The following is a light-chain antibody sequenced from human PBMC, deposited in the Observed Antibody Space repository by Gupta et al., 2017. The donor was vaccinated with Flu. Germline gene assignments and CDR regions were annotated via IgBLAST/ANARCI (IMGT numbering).Light chain of an antibody. V-gene: IGLV2-11*01. CDR2: DVT. J-gene: IGLJ1*01. CDR3: CSDAGGVTWV. Sequence: QSAPTQPRSVSGSPGQSVTISCTGSSSDFSAYDRVSWYQQRPGKAPKLLLYDVTKWPSGVPDRFSGSKSGNTASLTISGLQAEDEADYYCCSDAGGVTWVFGTGTEVTVL. CDR1: SSDFSAYDR.